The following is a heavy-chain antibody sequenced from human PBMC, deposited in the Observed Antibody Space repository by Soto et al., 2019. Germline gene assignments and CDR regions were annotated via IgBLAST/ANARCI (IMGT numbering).Heavy chain of an antibody. V-gene: IGHV3-49*03. D-gene: IGHD2-2*01. CDR2: IRSKAYGGTT. CDR3: TREGCSSTSCYSYPARRDYYYGMDV. Sequence: GGSLRLSCTASGFTFGDYAMSWFRQAPGKGLEWVVFIRSKAYGGTTEYAASVKGRFTISRDDSKSIAYLQMNSLKTEDTAVYYCTREGCSSTSCYSYPARRDYYYGMDVWGQGTTVTVSS. CDR1: GFTFGDYA. J-gene: IGHJ6*02.